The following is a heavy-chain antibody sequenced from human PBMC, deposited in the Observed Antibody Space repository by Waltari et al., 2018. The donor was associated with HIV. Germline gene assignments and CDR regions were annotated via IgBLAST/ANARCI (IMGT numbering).Heavy chain of an antibody. V-gene: IGHV4-39*01. CDR1: GGSISSSSYY. Sequence: QLQLQESGPGLVKPSETLSLTCTVSGGSISSSSYYWGWIRQPPGKGLEWIGSIYYSGSTYYNPSLKSRVTISVDTSKNQFSLKLSSVTAADTAVYYCARQTLWFGPYYFDYWGQGTLVTVSS. CDR2: IYYSGST. CDR3: ARQTLWFGPYYFDY. D-gene: IGHD3-10*01. J-gene: IGHJ4*02.